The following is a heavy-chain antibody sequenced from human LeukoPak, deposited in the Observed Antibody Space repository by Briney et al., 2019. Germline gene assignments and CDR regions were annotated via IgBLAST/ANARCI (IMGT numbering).Heavy chain of an antibody. J-gene: IGHJ4*02. CDR3: ARDYPGGIVATIPAFDY. D-gene: IGHD5-12*01. CDR2: IYYSGST. V-gene: IGHV4-39*07. Sequence: SETLSLTCTVSGGSISSSSYYWGWIRQPPGKGLEWIGSIYYSGSTYYNPSLKSRVTISVDTSKNQFSLKLSSVTAADTAVYYCARDYPGGIVATIPAFDYWGQGTLVTVSS. CDR1: GGSISSSSYY.